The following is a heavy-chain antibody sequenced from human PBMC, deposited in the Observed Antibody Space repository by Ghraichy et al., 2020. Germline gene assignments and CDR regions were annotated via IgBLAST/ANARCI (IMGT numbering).Heavy chain of an antibody. CDR2: ISYDGSNK. CDR3: AKDLWQTVTTGGMDV. D-gene: IGHD4-17*01. Sequence: GESLNISCAASGFTFSSYGMHWVRQAPGKGLEWVAVISYDGSNKYYADSVKGRFTISRDNSKNTLYLQMNSLRAEDTAVYYCAKDLWQTVTTGGMDVWGQGTTVTVSS. J-gene: IGHJ6*02. V-gene: IGHV3-30*18. CDR1: GFTFSSYG.